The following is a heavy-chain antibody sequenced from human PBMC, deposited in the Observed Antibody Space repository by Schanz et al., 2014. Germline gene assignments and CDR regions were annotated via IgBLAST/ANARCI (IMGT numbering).Heavy chain of an antibody. CDR2: VNPNRGNT. V-gene: IGHV1-2*02. CDR1: GYTFIGNY. Sequence: QVQLVQSGAELKKPGASLKVSCKGSGYTFIGNYIHWVRQAPGQGLEWMGWVNPNRGNTNYAEKFQGRVSMTRDTAVSIAYMELGGLTSDDTAVYYCARGLVRYFAYWGQGTLVTVSS. J-gene: IGHJ4*02. CDR3: ARGLVRYFAY. D-gene: IGHD2-8*02.